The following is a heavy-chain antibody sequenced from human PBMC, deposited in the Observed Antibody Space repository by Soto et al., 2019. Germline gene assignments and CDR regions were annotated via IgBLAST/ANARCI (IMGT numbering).Heavy chain of an antibody. CDR1: GFTFSSYG. J-gene: IGHJ4*02. D-gene: IGHD3-10*01. Sequence: QVQLVESGGGVVQPGRSLRLSCAASGFTFSSYGMHWVRQAPGKGLEWVAVIWYDGSNKYYADSVKGRFTISRDNSKNTLYVQMNSLRAEDTAVYYCARDSIISRYFDYWGQGTLVTVSS. V-gene: IGHV3-33*01. CDR3: ARDSIISRYFDY. CDR2: IWYDGSNK.